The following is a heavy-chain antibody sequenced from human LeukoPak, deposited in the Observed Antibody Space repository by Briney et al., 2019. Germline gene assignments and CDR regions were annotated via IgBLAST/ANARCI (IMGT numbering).Heavy chain of an antibody. CDR1: GASIGSSY. D-gene: IGHD3-22*01. J-gene: IGHJ4*02. CDR3: ARGYFDSRGYSNAFDY. Sequence: SETLSLTCTVSGASIGSSYWSWIRQSPGKGLEWIGYIYHTGSTKYNPSLESRVTISVDTSKNRFSLKLTSVTAADTAVYYCARGYFDSRGYSNAFDYWGQGALVTVSS. V-gene: IGHV4-59*01. CDR2: IYHTGST.